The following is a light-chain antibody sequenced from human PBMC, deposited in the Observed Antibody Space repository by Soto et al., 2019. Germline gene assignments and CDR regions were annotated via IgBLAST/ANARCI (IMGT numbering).Light chain of an antibody. CDR1: QSISIW. CDR2: KAS. J-gene: IGKJ5*01. CDR3: QQYNSYLIT. V-gene: IGKV1-5*03. Sequence: DIQITQSPSTLSASVGDIVTITCRASQSISIWFAWYQQKRGKARKLLIYKASSLESGGPSRFRGSGSGTEFTLTISSLQPDDFATYYCQQYNSYLITFGQGTRLEIK.